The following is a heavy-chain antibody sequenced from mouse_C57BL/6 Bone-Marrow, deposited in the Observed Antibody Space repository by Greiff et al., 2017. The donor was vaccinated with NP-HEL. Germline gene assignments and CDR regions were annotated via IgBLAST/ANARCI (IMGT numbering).Heavy chain of an antibody. J-gene: IGHJ1*03. Sequence: EVMLVESGGGLVKPGGSLKLSCAASGFTFSSYTMSWVRQTPEKRLEWVATISGGGGNTYYPDSVKGRFTISRDNAKNTLYLQMSSLRSEDTALYYCARHKLLDWYFDVWGTGTTVTVSS. CDR3: ARHKLLDWYFDV. CDR2: ISGGGGNT. D-gene: IGHD1-1*01. CDR1: GFTFSSYT. V-gene: IGHV5-9*01.